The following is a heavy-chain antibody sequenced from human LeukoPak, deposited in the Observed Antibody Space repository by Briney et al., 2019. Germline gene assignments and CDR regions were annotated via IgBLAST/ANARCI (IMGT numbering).Heavy chain of an antibody. CDR3: ARDFPLPFYGSALPGGGFDP. CDR2: INPDSGGT. Sequence: WASVKVSCKASGYTFTGYYMHWVRQAPGQGLEWMGWINPDSGGTNYAQKFQGRVTMTRATSINTAYMELSRLRSDDTAVYYCARDFPLPFYGSALPGGGFDPWGQGTLVTVSS. CDR1: GYTFTGYY. J-gene: IGHJ5*02. V-gene: IGHV1-2*02. D-gene: IGHD3-10*01.